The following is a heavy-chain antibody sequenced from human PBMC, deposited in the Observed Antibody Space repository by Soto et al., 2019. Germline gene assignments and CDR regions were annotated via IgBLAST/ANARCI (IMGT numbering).Heavy chain of an antibody. Sequence: PGESLKISCKGSGYNFTSYWIGWVRQMPGQGLEWMGIIYPGDSDTRYSPSFQGLVTISADKSINTAYLQWSSLKASDTAMYYCARSLTSGLEAFDIWGQGTMVTVSS. CDR3: ARSLTSGLEAFDI. CDR2: IYPGDSDT. D-gene: IGHD7-27*01. J-gene: IGHJ3*02. V-gene: IGHV5-51*01. CDR1: GYNFTSYW.